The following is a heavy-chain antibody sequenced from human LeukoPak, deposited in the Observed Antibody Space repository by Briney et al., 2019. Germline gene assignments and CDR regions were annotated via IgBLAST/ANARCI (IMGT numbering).Heavy chain of an antibody. Sequence: KTSETLSLTCTVSGGSISGYYWSWIRQPPGKGLEWIGYIYYSGSTNYNPSLKSRVTISVDTSKNQFSLKLSSVTAADTAVYYCARVNAQLIVGATYWFDPWGQGTLVTVSS. J-gene: IGHJ5*02. CDR2: IYYSGST. V-gene: IGHV4-59*01. CDR3: ARVNAQLIVGATYWFDP. CDR1: GGSISGYY. D-gene: IGHD1-26*01.